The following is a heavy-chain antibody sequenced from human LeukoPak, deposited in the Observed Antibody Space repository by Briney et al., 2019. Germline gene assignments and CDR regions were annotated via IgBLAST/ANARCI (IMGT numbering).Heavy chain of an antibody. Sequence: GVSLRLSCAASGFTFSSYAMIWVRQAPGKGLEWVSAISGSGGSTYYADSVKGRFTISRDNSKNTLYLQMNSLRAEDTAVYYCAKEGSMVFGVNWGQGTLVTVSS. J-gene: IGHJ4*02. CDR1: GFTFSSYA. CDR2: ISGSGGST. CDR3: AKEGSMVFGVN. V-gene: IGHV3-23*01. D-gene: IGHD3-3*01.